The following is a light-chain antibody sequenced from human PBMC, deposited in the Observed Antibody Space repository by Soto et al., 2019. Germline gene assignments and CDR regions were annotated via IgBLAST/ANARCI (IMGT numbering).Light chain of an antibody. CDR2: DAS. CDR3: QQYNSFSPT. V-gene: IGKV1-5*01. Sequence: DIQMTQSPSTLSASVGDRVTITCRASQSINSWLAWYQQKPGKAPKLLIYDASSLESGVPSRFSGSGSGTQFTLTISSLPPDDFATYYCQQYNSFSPTFGGGTKVDIK. CDR1: QSINSW. J-gene: IGKJ4*01.